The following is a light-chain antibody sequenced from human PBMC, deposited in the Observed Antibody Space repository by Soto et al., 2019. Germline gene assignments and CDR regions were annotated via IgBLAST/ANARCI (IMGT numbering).Light chain of an antibody. CDR3: QQYGSSPIT. CDR2: GAS. V-gene: IGKV3-20*01. J-gene: IGKJ5*01. CDR1: QSVISTY. Sequence: EIVLTQSPGALYFSRGERATVCFRASQSVISTYLAWYQQKPGQAPRLLIYGASSRATGIPDRFSGSGSGTDFTLTISRLEPEDFAVYYCQQYGSSPITFGQGTRLEI.